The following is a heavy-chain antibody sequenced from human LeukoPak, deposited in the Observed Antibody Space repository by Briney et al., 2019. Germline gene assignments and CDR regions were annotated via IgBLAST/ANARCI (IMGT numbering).Heavy chain of an antibody. J-gene: IGHJ4*02. CDR3: AREVDSIAAAV. V-gene: IGHV4-30-4*08. CDR2: IYYSGST. Sequence: PSQTLSLTCTVSGGSISSGDYYWSWIRQPPGKGLEWIGYIYYSGSTYHNPSLKSRVTISVDTSKNQFSLKLSSVTAADTAVYYCAREVDSIAAAVWGQGTLVTVSS. CDR1: GGSISSGDYY. D-gene: IGHD6-13*01.